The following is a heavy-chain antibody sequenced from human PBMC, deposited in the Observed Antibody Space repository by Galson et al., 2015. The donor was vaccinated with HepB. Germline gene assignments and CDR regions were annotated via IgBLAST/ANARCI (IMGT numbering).Heavy chain of an antibody. J-gene: IGHJ6*02. CDR2: INPSGGST. V-gene: IGHV1-46*04. CDR3: ASGYCGGDCYHEQRNYYYYYGMDV. Sequence: LVKVSCKASGYTFTSYYMHWVRQAPGQGLEWMGIINPSGGSTSYAQKLQGRVTMTRDTSTSTVYMELSSLRSEDTAVYYCASGYCGGDCYHEQRNYYYYYGMDVWGQGTTVTVSS. CDR1: GYTFTSYY. D-gene: IGHD2-21*02.